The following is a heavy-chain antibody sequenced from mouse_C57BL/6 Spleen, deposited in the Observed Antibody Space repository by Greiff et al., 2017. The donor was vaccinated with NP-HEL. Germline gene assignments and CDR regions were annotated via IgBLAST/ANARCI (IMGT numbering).Heavy chain of an antibody. D-gene: IGHD1-1*01. CDR1: GYAFSSSW. CDR2: IYPGDGDT. V-gene: IGHV1-82*01. J-gene: IGHJ2*01. Sequence: QVHVKQSGPELVKPGASVKISCKASGYAFSSSWMNWVKQRPGKGLEWIGRIYPGDGDTNYNGKFKGKATLTADKSSSTAYMQLSSLTSEDSAVYFCAREITTVVADYFDYWGQGTTLTVSS. CDR3: AREITTVVADYFDY.